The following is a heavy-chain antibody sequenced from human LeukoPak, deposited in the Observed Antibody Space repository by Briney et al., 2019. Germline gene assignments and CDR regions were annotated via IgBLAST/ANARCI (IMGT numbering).Heavy chain of an antibody. Sequence: KPSETLSLTCTVSGGSISSRSYFWGWIRQPPGKGLECIGSFYYSGSTYYNPSLKSRVTISADTSKNQFSLKLSSVTAADTAVYYCARQGSGGRAFDIWGQGTMVTVSS. CDR2: FYYSGST. CDR1: GGSISSRSYF. J-gene: IGHJ3*02. CDR3: ARQGSGGRAFDI. V-gene: IGHV4-39*01.